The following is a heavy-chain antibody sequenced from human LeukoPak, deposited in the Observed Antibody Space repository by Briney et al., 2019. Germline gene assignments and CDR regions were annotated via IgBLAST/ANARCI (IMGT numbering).Heavy chain of an antibody. V-gene: IGHV3-21*01. CDR2: ISSSSSYI. J-gene: IGHJ3*02. Sequence: PGGSLRLSCAASGFTFSSYSMNWVRQAPGKGLEWVSSISSSSSYIYYADSVKGRFTISRDNAKNSLYLQMNSLRAEDTAVYYCARDTEWELLGGPSNAFDIWGQGTMVTVSS. D-gene: IGHD1-26*01. CDR1: GFTFSSYS. CDR3: ARDTEWELLGGPSNAFDI.